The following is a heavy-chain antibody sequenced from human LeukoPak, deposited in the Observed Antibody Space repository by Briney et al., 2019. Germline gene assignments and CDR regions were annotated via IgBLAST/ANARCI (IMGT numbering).Heavy chain of an antibody. V-gene: IGHV3-9*01. Sequence: PGGSLRLSCAASGFTFDDYAMHWVRQAPGKGLEWVSGISWNSGSIGYADSVKGRFTISRDNAKNSLYLQMNSLRAEDTALYYCAKGGLTGYMDAFDIWGQGTMVTVSS. J-gene: IGHJ3*02. CDR3: AKGGLTGYMDAFDI. CDR1: GFTFDDYA. D-gene: IGHD3-9*01. CDR2: ISWNSGSI.